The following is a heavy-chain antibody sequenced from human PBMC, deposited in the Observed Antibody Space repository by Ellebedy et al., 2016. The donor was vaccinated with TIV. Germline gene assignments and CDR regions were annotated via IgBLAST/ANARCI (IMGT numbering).Heavy chain of an antibody. CDR3: ARQPPLNVMVRGVIYFDS. CDR2: FSYSGYT. V-gene: IGHV4-39*01. D-gene: IGHD3-10*01. CDR1: GASISSTSYY. J-gene: IGHJ4*02. Sequence: PSETLSLTCTVSGASISSTSYYWGWVRQPPGKGLEWIGSFSYSGYTYYNPSLKSRGTVSGDTSKNQFSLKLTSVTAADTAVYYCARQPPLNVMVRGVIYFDSWGQGTLVTVFS.